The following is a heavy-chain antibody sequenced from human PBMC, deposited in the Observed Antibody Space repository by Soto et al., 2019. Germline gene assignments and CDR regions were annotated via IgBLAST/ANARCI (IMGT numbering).Heavy chain of an antibody. J-gene: IGHJ4*02. D-gene: IGHD2-2*01. Sequence: SVKVSCKASGGTFSSYAISWVRQAPGQGLEWMGGIIPIFGTANYAQKFQGRVTITADESTSTAYMELSSLRSEDTAVYYCARDEGGYCSSTSCYRFDYWGQGTLVTVSS. CDR3: ARDEGGYCSSTSCYRFDY. CDR2: IIPIFGTA. V-gene: IGHV1-69*13. CDR1: GGTFSSYA.